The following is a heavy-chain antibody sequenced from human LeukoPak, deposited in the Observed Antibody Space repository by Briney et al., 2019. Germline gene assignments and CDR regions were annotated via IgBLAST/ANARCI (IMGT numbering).Heavy chain of an antibody. Sequence: SQTLSLTCAVSGGSISSGGYSWSWIRQPPGKGLEWIGYIYHSGSTYYNPPLKSRVTISVDRSKNQFSLKLSSVTAADTAVYYCARGVTNHNIAAAAIDYWGQGTLVTVSS. D-gene: IGHD6-13*01. CDR3: ARGVTNHNIAAAAIDY. V-gene: IGHV4-30-2*01. J-gene: IGHJ4*02. CDR2: IYHSGST. CDR1: GGSISSGGYS.